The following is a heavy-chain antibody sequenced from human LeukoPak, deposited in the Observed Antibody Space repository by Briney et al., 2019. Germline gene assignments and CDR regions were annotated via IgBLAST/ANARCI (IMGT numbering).Heavy chain of an antibody. V-gene: IGHV4-34*01. CDR3: ARGGSSSWYVRGVMGFDP. CDR1: GGSFSGYY. J-gene: IGHJ5*02. D-gene: IGHD6-13*01. CDR2: INHSGST. Sequence: PSETLSLTCAVYGGSFSGYYWSWIRQPPGKGLEWIGEINHSGSTNYNPSLKSRVTISVDTSKNQFSLKLSSVTAADTAVYYCARGGSSSWYVRGVMGFDPWGQGTLVTVSS.